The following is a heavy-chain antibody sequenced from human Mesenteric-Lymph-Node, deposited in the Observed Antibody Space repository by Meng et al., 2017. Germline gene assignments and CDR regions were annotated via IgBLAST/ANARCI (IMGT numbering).Heavy chain of an antibody. J-gene: IGHJ6*02. V-gene: IGHV3-23*01. Sequence: GESLKISCAASGFTFSSYAMHWVRQAPGKGLEWVSAISGSGGSTYYADSVKGRFTISRDNSKNTLYLQMNSLRAEDTAVYYCARPTPDYGDYGYYYGMDVWGQGTTVTVSS. CDR3: ARPTPDYGDYGYYYGMDV. CDR1: GFTFSSYA. CDR2: ISGSGGST. D-gene: IGHD4-17*01.